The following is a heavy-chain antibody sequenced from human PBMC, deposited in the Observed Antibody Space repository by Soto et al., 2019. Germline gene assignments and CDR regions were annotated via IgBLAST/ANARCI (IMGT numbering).Heavy chain of an antibody. D-gene: IGHD4-17*01. CDR1: GYTFTGYY. V-gene: IGHV1-2*02. CDR3: ASIDYEENNNLFDS. CDR2: INPNSGGT. Sequence: ASVKVSCKASGYTFTGYYMHWVRQAPGQGLEWMGWINPNSGGTNYAQKFQGRVTMTRDTSISTAYMELSRLRSDDTAVYYCASIDYEENNNLFDSWGQGTLVTVSS. J-gene: IGHJ5*01.